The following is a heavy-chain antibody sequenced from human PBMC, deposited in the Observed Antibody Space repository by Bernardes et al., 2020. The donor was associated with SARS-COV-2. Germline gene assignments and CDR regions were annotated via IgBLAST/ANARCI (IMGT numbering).Heavy chain of an antibody. CDR2: IYHSGST. V-gene: IGHV4-4*02. Sequence: SETLSLTCAVSGGSISSSNWWSWVRQPPGKGLEWIGEIYHSGSTNYNPSLKSRVTISVDKSKNQFSLKLSSVTAADTAVYYCARGGIVGAGTWTYYFDYWGQGTLVTVSS. CDR3: ARGGIVGAGTWTYYFDY. D-gene: IGHD1-26*01. J-gene: IGHJ4*02. CDR1: GGSISSSNW.